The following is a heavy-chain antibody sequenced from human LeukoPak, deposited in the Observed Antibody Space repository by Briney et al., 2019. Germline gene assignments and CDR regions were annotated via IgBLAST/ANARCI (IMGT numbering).Heavy chain of an antibody. V-gene: IGHV1-18*01. CDR1: GYTFTSYG. Sequence: ASVKVSCKASGYTFTSYGISWVRQAPGQGPEWMGWISAYNGNTNYAQKLQGRVTMTTDTSTSTAYMELRSLRSDDTAVYYCAKDSSGYPLDYWGQGTLVTVSS. CDR2: ISAYNGNT. J-gene: IGHJ4*02. CDR3: AKDSSGYPLDY. D-gene: IGHD3-22*01.